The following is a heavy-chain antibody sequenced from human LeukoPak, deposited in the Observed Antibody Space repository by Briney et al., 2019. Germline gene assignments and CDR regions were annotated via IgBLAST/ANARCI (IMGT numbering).Heavy chain of an antibody. CDR1: GGSISSGDYY. D-gene: IGHD4-17*01. J-gene: IGHJ4*02. CDR3: ARETPYGDSKEVGY. V-gene: IGHV4-30-4*01. CDR2: IYYSGST. Sequence: PSQTLSLTCTVSGGSISSGDYYWSWIRQPPGKGLEWIGYIYYSGSTYYNPSLKSRVTISVDTSKNQFSLKLSSVTAADTAVYYCARETPYGDSKEVGYWGQGTLVTVSS.